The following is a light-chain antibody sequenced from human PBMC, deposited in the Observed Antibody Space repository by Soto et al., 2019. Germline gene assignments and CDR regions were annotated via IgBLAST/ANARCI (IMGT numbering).Light chain of an antibody. CDR3: MQTLQTPLT. CDR2: LGS. Sequence: DIVMTQSPLSLPVTPGEPASISCRSSQSLLYSNGYNYLDWYLQKPGQSPQLLIYLGSNRASGVPDRCSCSGSGTDFALKISRVEAEDVGVYYCMQTLQTPLTFGGGTRVEIK. J-gene: IGKJ4*01. V-gene: IGKV2-28*01. CDR1: QSLLYSNGYNY.